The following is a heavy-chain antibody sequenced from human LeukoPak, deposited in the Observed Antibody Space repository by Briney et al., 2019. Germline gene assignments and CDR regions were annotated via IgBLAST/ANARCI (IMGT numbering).Heavy chain of an antibody. V-gene: IGHV5-51*01. CDR1: GYSFTSYW. Sequence: GESLKISCKGSGYSFTSYWIGWVRQMPGKGLEWMGINYPGDSDTRYSPSFQGQVTISADKPISTAYLQWSSLKGSDTAMYYCARLFGKRDTAMVDYWGQGTLVTVSS. D-gene: IGHD5-18*01. CDR2: NYPGDSDT. CDR3: ARLFGKRDTAMVDY. J-gene: IGHJ4*02.